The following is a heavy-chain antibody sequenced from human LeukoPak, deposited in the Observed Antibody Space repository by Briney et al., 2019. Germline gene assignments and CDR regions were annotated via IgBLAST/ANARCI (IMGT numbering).Heavy chain of an antibody. CDR2: IYPGGSDT. D-gene: IGHD3-22*01. CDR3: ARRNYYDSSGHVSHAFDI. V-gene: IGHV5-51*01. Sequence: GESLKISCKGSGYSFTSYWIGWVRQMPGKGLEWMGIIYPGGSDTRYSPSFQGQVTISADKSISTAYLQWSSLKASDTAMYYCARRNYYDSSGHVSHAFDIWGQGTMVTVSS. CDR1: GYSFTSYW. J-gene: IGHJ3*02.